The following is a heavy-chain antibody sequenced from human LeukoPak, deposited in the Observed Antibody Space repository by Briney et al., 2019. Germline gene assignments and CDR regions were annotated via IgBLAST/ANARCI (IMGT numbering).Heavy chain of an antibody. CDR1: GFTFHDYA. CDR3: AKSSGMTWYYYGMDV. D-gene: IGHD1-26*01. V-gene: IGHV3-9*01. CDR2: ISWNSGNK. J-gene: IGHJ6*02. Sequence: GRSLRLSCAVSGFTFHDYAMLWVRQAPGKGLEWVSGISWNSGNKAYADSVKGRFTISRDNAKNSLYLQMNSLRAEDTAFYYCAKSSGMTWYYYGMDVWGQGTTVTVSS.